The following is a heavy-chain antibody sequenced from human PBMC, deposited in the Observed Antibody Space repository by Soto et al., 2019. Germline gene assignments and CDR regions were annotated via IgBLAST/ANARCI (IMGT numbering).Heavy chain of an antibody. CDR3: ARVGSLLSGSYGSYFDS. CDR1: GYTFTGYY. D-gene: IGHD1-26*01. CDR2: INPNSGGT. J-gene: IGHJ4*02. Sequence: ASVKVSCKASGYTFTGYYMHWVRQAPGQGLEWMGWINPNSGGTNYAQKFQGRVTMTRDTSISTAYMELSRLRSDDTAVYYCARVGSLLSGSYGSYFDSWGQGTLVTVSS. V-gene: IGHV1-2*02.